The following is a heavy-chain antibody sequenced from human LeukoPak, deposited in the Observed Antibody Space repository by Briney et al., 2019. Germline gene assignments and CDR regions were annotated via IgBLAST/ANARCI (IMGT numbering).Heavy chain of an antibody. CDR2: MNPNSGNT. CDR1: GYTFTSYD. Sequence: ASVKVSCKASGYTFTSYDINWVRQATGQGLEWMGWMNPNSGNTGYAQKFQGRVTMTRNTSISTAYMELSSLRSEDTAVYYCAGAGRGIQWFYYYGMDVWGQGTTVTVSS. J-gene: IGHJ6*02. CDR3: AGAGRGIQWFYYYGMDV. D-gene: IGHD3-22*01. V-gene: IGHV1-8*01.